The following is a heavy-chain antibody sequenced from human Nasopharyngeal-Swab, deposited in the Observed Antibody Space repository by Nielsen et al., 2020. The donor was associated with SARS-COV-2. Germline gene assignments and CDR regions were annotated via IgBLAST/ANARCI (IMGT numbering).Heavy chain of an antibody. J-gene: IGHJ6*03. CDR3: ARSEDSNYRRPPYYYYYMDV. Sequence: WVRQAPGQRLEWMGGIIPIFGTANYAQKFQGRVTITADKSTSTAYMELSSLRSEDTAVYYCARSEDSNYRRPPYYYYYMDVWGKGTTVTVSS. V-gene: IGHV1-69*06. CDR2: IIPIFGTA. D-gene: IGHD6-6*01.